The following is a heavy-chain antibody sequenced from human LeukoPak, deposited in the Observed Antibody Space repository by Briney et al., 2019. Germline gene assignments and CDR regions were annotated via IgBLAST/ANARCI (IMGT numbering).Heavy chain of an antibody. D-gene: IGHD3-16*02. J-gene: IGHJ6*03. CDR1: GYTFTSYG. V-gene: IGHV1-18*01. Sequence: ASVKVSCKASGYTFTSYGISWVRQAPGQGLEWMGWISAYNGNTNYAQKLQGGVTMTTDTSTSTAYMELRSLRSDDTAVYYCARALSVIFPLDYYYYMDVWGKGTTVTVSS. CDR3: ARALSVIFPLDYYYYMDV. CDR2: ISAYNGNT.